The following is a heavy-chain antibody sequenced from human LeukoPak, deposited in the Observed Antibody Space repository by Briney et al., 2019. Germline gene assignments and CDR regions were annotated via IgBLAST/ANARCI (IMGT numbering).Heavy chain of an antibody. CDR3: ATENVLLWFGESGGFDY. J-gene: IGHJ4*02. CDR1: GYTFTSYA. V-gene: IGHV7-4-1*02. CDR2: INTNTGNP. Sequence: ASVKVSCKASGYTFTSYAMNWVRQAPGQGLEWMGWINTNTGNPTYAQGFTGRFVFSLDTSVSTAYLQISSLKAEDTAVYYCATENVLLWFGESGGFDYWGQGTLVTVSS. D-gene: IGHD3-10*01.